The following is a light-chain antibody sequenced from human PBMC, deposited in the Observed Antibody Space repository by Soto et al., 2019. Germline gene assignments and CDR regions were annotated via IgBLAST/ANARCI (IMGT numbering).Light chain of an antibody. CDR3: QQFPIT. CDR2: DAS. CDR1: QGISSA. Sequence: AIQLTQSPSSLSASVGDRVTITCRASQGISSALAWYQQKPGKAPKLLIYDASSLESGVPSRFSGSGSGTDFTLTISSLQHEDFATYYCQQFPITFGQGTRLEIK. V-gene: IGKV1-13*02. J-gene: IGKJ5*01.